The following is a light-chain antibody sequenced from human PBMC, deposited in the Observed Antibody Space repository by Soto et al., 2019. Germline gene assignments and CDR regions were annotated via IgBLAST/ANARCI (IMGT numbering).Light chain of an antibody. CDR3: QQTHSTIHS. J-gene: IGKJ2*01. V-gene: IGKV1-39*01. CDR1: QNIERY. CDR2: AAA. Sequence: GDTITISFRASQNIERYLNWYQKKEGRAPQLLMFAAANLESGVPSRFRGSGSGTDFTLTISSLQPEDVATYYCQQTHSTIHSLGQGTKVDIK.